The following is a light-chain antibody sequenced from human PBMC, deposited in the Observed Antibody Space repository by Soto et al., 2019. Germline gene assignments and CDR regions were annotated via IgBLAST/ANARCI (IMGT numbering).Light chain of an antibody. CDR2: GNS. CDR3: QSYDSSLSGYV. V-gene: IGLV1-40*01. Sequence: QSALTQPPSVSGAPGQRVTISCTGRSSKFGAGYDVHWYQQLPGTAPKLLIYGNSNRPSGVPDRFSGSKSGTSASLAITGLQAEDEADYYCQSYDSSLSGYVFGTGTKVTVL. J-gene: IGLJ1*01. CDR1: SSKFGAGYD.